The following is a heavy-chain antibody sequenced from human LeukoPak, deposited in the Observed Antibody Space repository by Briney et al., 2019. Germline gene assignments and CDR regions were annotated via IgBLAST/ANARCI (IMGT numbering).Heavy chain of an antibody. D-gene: IGHD2-21*01. CDR3: ARHRPYCGGDCAYFDY. J-gene: IGHJ4*02. CDR1: GGSFSGYY. V-gene: IGHV4-34*01. CDR2: INHSGST. Sequence: SETLSLTCAVYGGSFSGYYWSWIRQPPGKGLEWIGEINHSGSTNYNPSLKSRVTISVDTSKNQFSLKLSSVTAADTAVYYCARHRPYCGGDCAYFDYWGQGTLVTVSS.